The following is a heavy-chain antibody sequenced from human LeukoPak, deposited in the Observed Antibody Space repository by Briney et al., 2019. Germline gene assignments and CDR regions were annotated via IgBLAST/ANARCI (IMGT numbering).Heavy chain of an antibody. Sequence: GGSLILSCTASGFTFSTYSMNWVRQAPGRGLEWVSSISSSSSYIYYADSVKGRFTISRDNAKNSLYLQMNSLRAEDTAVYYCARDLAMVRGVPYYYYGMDVWGQGTTVTVSS. CDR2: ISSSSSYI. V-gene: IGHV3-21*01. CDR1: GFTFSTYS. J-gene: IGHJ6*02. D-gene: IGHD3-10*01. CDR3: ARDLAMVRGVPYYYYGMDV.